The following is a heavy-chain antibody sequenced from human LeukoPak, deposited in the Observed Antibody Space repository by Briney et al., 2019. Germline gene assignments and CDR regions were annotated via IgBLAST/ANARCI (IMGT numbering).Heavy chain of an antibody. V-gene: IGHV4-59*01. Sequence: SETLSLTCTVSGGSISSDYWSWIRQPPGKGLEWIGYIYYSGSTNYNPSLKSRVTISVHTSRNQFSMKLSSVTAADTAVYYCARRDYYGSGSYSYWGQGTLVTVSS. CDR2: IYYSGST. CDR3: ARRDYYGSGSYSY. D-gene: IGHD3-10*01. J-gene: IGHJ4*02. CDR1: GGSISSDY.